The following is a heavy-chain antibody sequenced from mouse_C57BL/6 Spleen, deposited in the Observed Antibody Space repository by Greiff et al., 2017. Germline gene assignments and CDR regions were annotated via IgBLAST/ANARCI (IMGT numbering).Heavy chain of an antibody. V-gene: IGHV1-64*01. D-gene: IGHD1-1*01. Sequence: QVQLQQPGAELVKPGASVKLSCKASGYTFTSYWMHWVKQRPGQGLEWIGMIHPNSGSTNYNEKFQSKATLTVDKSSSTAYMQLSSLTSEDSAVYDGARHYGSSYRWFAYWGQGTLVTVSA. CDR1: GYTFTSYW. J-gene: IGHJ3*01. CDR2: IHPNSGST. CDR3: ARHYGSSYRWFAY.